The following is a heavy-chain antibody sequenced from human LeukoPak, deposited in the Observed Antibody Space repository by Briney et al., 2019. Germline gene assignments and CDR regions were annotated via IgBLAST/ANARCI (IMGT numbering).Heavy chain of an antibody. CDR2: ITSSSSYI. CDR1: GFTVSSYE. CDR3: ARDGDSSSSGHYYFYMDV. V-gene: IGHV3-21*01. D-gene: IGHD6-6*01. J-gene: IGHJ6*03. Sequence: GGSLRLSCAASGFTVSSYEMNWVRQAPGQGLEWVSSITSSSSYIYYADSVKGRFTISRDNAKKSLYLQLKSLRGDDTAVYYCARDGDSSSSGHYYFYMDVWGKGTTVTVSS.